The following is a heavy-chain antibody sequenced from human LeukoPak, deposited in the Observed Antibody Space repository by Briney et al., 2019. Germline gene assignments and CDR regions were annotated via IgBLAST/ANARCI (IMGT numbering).Heavy chain of an antibody. D-gene: IGHD3-3*01. CDR3: ARAADFWSGYSSGIDY. CDR2: IIPIFGTA. Sequence: ASVKVSCKASGYTFTSYAISWVRQAPGQGLEWMGGIIPIFGTANYAQKFQGRVTITADESTSTAYMELSSLRSEDTAVYYCARAADFWSGYSSGIDYWGQGTLVTVSS. V-gene: IGHV1-69*13. CDR1: GYTFTSYA. J-gene: IGHJ4*02.